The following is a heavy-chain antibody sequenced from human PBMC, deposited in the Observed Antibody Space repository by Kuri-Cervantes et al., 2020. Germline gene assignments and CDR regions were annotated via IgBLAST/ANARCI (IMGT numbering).Heavy chain of an antibody. D-gene: IGHD5-18*01. CDR2: ISYDGSNK. Sequence: GESLKISCAASGFTFSSYAMHWVRQAPGKGLEWVAVISYDGSNKYYADSVKGRFTISRDNSKSTLYLQMNSLRAEDTAVYYCARPQSPGYSYGSNFDYWGQGTLVTVSS. CDR1: GFTFSSYA. CDR3: ARPQSPGYSYGSNFDY. V-gene: IGHV3-30-3*01. J-gene: IGHJ4*02.